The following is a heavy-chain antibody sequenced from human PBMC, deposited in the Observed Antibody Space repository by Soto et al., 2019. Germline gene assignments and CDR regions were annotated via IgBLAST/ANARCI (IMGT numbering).Heavy chain of an antibody. J-gene: IGHJ5*02. CDR1: GFTFSIYW. CDR3: ARDVNWFDP. CDR2: IRQDGSEK. V-gene: IGHV3-7*01. Sequence: PGGSLRLSCAASGFTFSIYWMNWVRQAPGKGLEWLANIRQDGSEKYYVDSVKGRFTISRDNAKNSLYLQMNSLRADDTAVYYCARDVNWFDPWGQGTLVTVSS.